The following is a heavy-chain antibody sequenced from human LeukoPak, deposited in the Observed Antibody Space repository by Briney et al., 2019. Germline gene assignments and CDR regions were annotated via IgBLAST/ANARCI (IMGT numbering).Heavy chain of an antibody. Sequence: SETLSLTCTVSGGSISSYYWSWVRQPPGKGLEWIGYIYYSGSTNYNPSLKSRVPISVDTSKNQFSLKLSSVTAADTAVYYCARDGNPFDYWGQGTLVTVSS. CDR1: GGSISSYY. CDR3: ARDGNPFDY. CDR2: IYYSGST. J-gene: IGHJ4*02. D-gene: IGHD1-14*01. V-gene: IGHV4-59*01.